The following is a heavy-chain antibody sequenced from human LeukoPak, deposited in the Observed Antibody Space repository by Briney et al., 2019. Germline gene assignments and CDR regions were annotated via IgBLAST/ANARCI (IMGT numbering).Heavy chain of an antibody. Sequence: ASVKVSCKASGYTFTGYYMHWVRQAPGQGLEWMGWINPNSGDTNYAQKFQDRVTMTRDTSISTVYMQLSGLRSDDTAVYYCARSITSSWYGDFQHWGQGTLVTVSS. J-gene: IGHJ1*01. CDR3: ARSITSSWYGDFQH. V-gene: IGHV1-2*02. CDR1: GYTFTGYY. CDR2: INPNSGDT. D-gene: IGHD6-13*01.